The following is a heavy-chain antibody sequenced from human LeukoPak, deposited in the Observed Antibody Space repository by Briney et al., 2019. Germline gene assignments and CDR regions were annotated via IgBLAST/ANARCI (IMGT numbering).Heavy chain of an antibody. Sequence: ASVKVFCKASGYTFTRYDINWVRQATGQGLEWMGWMNPNSGNTGYAQKFQGRITMTRNTSISTAYMELSSLTSEDTAVYYCARIAAAGNRRLNYWGQGTLVTVSS. V-gene: IGHV1-8*01. J-gene: IGHJ4*02. D-gene: IGHD6-13*01. CDR3: ARIAAAGNRRLNY. CDR1: GYTFTRYD. CDR2: MNPNSGNT.